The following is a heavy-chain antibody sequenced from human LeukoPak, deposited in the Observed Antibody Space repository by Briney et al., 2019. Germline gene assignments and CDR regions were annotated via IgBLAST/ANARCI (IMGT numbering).Heavy chain of an antibody. Sequence: GASVKASCKASGGTFSSYAISWVRQAPGQGLEWMGGIIPIFGTANYAQKFQGRVTITADESTSTAYMELSSLRSEDTAVYYCASSTYYYDSRPYYGMDVWGQGTTVTVSS. CDR1: GGTFSSYA. D-gene: IGHD3-22*01. V-gene: IGHV1-69*13. CDR2: IIPIFGTA. J-gene: IGHJ6*02. CDR3: ASSTYYYDSRPYYGMDV.